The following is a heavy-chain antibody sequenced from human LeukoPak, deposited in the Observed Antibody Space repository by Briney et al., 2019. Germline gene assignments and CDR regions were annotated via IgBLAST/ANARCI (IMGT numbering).Heavy chain of an antibody. CDR3: ARAPIRLGPAEDL. CDR1: GDSISNYGSY. J-gene: IGHJ5*02. V-gene: IGHV4-31*11. D-gene: IGHD2-2*01. CDR2: INHRGTT. Sequence: NTLETLSLTCVVSGDSISNYGSYWSWIRHHPKKGLEWMGYINHRGTTYYSPSLKTRLAFSLDVSKNLLSLNLTSVTAADTAIYFCARAPIRLGPAEDLWGQGILVTVSS.